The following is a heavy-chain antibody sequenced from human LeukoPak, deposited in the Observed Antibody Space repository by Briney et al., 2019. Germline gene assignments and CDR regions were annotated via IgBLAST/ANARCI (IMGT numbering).Heavy chain of an antibody. CDR3: ARAGNYYFEY. CDR1: GFTFSSSW. V-gene: IGHV3-74*01. Sequence: GGSLRLSCAGSGFTFSSSWIHWVRQAPGKGLVWVSRMNGDGSTIDYAASAKGRFTISRDNAKNTLYLQMNSLSAEDTAVYYCARAGNYYFEYWGQGTLVTVSS. CDR2: MNGDGSTI. J-gene: IGHJ4*02. D-gene: IGHD1-1*01.